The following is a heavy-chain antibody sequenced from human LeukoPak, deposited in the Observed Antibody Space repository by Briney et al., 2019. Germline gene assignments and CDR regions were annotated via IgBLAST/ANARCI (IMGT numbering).Heavy chain of an antibody. D-gene: IGHD3-22*01. Sequence: GGSLRLSCVASGFTFSTYWMNWVRQAPGKGLERVGTISPDGSDKYYVDSVKGRFTISRDNAKNSLYLQMNSLRAEDTAVYYCARGPDYYDSSGYYSSYWGQGTLVTVSS. J-gene: IGHJ4*02. CDR3: ARGPDYYDSSGYYSSY. CDR2: ISPDGSDK. V-gene: IGHV3-7*01. CDR1: GFTFSTYW.